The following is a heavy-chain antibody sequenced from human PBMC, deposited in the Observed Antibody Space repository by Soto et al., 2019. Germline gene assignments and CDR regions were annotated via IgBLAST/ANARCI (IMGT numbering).Heavy chain of an antibody. CDR1: GDAFKSYA. CDR3: ARDPTNDYGDDTFGY. D-gene: IGHD4-17*01. V-gene: IGHV1-69*06. Sequence: QVLLLQSGSEVKKAGSSVKVSCKASGDAFKSYAIHWVRQAPGQGLEYMGRIIPSYDRTKYAQKFQGRLTLTADMYTSTGYMELSSLRSEDTAVYYCARDPTNDYGDDTFGYWGQGTKVIVYS. CDR2: IIPSYDRT. J-gene: IGHJ4*02.